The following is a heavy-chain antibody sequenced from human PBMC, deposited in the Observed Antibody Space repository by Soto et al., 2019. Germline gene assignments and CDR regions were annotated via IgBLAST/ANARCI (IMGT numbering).Heavy chain of an antibody. CDR1: GYTLAELS. D-gene: IGHD1-26*01. J-gene: IGHJ3*02. V-gene: IGHV1-24*01. CDR3: ADGGPVGATANDAFDI. Sequence: GASVKVSCKVSGYTLAELSRHWVRQAPGKGLEWMGGFDPEDGETIYAQKFQGRVTMTEDTSTSTAYMELSSLRSEDTAVYYCADGGPVGATANDAFDIWGQGTMVTVSS. CDR2: FDPEDGET.